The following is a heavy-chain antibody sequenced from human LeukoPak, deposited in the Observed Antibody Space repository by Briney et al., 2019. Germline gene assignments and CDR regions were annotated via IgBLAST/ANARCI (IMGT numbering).Heavy chain of an antibody. CDR1: GFTFSNYS. CDR2: ISSSSSYI. D-gene: IGHD1-26*01. V-gene: IGHV3-21*01. J-gene: IGHJ3*02. Sequence: GGSLRLSCAASGFTFSNYSMNWVRQAPGKGLEWVSSISSSSSYIYYADSVKGRFTISRDNAKNSLYLQMNSLRAEDTAVYYCARATWELSAFDIWGQGTMVTVSS. CDR3: ARATWELSAFDI.